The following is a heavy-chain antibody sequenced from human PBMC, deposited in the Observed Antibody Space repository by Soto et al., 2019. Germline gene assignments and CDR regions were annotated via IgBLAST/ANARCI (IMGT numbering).Heavy chain of an antibody. D-gene: IGHD2-15*01. CDR1: VHTGTSYG. Sequence: ASVKVSCKASVHTGTSYGISWVRQAPGEGLEWVGWINTSNDNKLYAQKLQGRLTLTTDTSTSTAYMDLTTLRSDDTAVYFCARDPGAASFDFWAQGTLVTVSS. CDR2: INTSNDNK. CDR3: ARDPGAASFDF. J-gene: IGHJ4*02. V-gene: IGHV1-18*01.